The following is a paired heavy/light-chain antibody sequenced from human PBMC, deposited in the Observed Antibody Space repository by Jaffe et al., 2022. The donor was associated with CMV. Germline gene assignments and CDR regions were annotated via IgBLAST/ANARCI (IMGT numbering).Light chain of an antibody. CDR2: DAS. V-gene: IGKV3-11*01. J-gene: IGKJ4*01. Sequence: EIVLTQSPVTLSLSPGERATLSCRASQSVSSYLAWYQQKPGQAPRLLISDASDRATGIPARFSGSGSGTDFTLTISSLEPEDFAVYYCQQRSNWPPTFGGGTKVEIK. CDR3: QQRSNWPPT. CDR1: QSVSSY.
Heavy chain of an antibody. Sequence: QLVQSGAEVKKPGASVKVSCKASGYTFTSYGLNWIRQAPGQGLEWMGWISGYNDNTDYAQKFQDRVTMTTDTSTNTFYMELRSLRYDDTAIYYCVAGFYDILSGYSPNFYMDVWGKGTTVAVSS. CDR3: VAGFYDILSGYSPNFYMDV. D-gene: IGHD3-9*01. CDR2: ISGYNDNT. V-gene: IGHV1-18*04. CDR1: GYTFTSYG. J-gene: IGHJ6*03.